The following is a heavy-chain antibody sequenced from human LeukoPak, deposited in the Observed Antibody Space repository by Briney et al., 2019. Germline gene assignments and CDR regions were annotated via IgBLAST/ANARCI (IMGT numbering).Heavy chain of an antibody. Sequence: GRTLTLTCPASRFTHSTSWMTWLRQAPGKGQEWVANIRQDGSEEYYVDSVKGRFSISRDNAKNSLYLQMNNLRVEDTAVYFCARDPYDSSGSYYAAFDIWGQGTMVAVSS. J-gene: IGHJ3*02. CDR1: RFTHSTSW. V-gene: IGHV3-7*01. D-gene: IGHD3-22*01. CDR3: ARDPYDSSGSYYAAFDI. CDR2: IRQDGSEE.